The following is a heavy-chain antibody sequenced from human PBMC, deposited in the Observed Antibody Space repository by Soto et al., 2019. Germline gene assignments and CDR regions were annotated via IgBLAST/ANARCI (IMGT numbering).Heavy chain of an antibody. D-gene: IGHD3-22*01. Sequence: GASVKVSCKASGYTFTGYYMHWVRQAPGQGLEWMGIINPSGGSTSYAQKFQGRVTMTRDTSTSTVYMELSSLRSEDTAVYYCARERYYYDSSGYYYAYWGQGTLVTVSS. CDR1: GYTFTGYY. CDR2: INPSGGST. J-gene: IGHJ4*02. CDR3: ARERYYYDSSGYYYAY. V-gene: IGHV1-46*01.